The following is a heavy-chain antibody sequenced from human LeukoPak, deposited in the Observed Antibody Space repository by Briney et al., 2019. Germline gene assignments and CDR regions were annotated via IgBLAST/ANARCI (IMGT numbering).Heavy chain of an antibody. V-gene: IGHV1-69*04. CDR1: GGTLSSYA. D-gene: IGHD2-2*02. Sequence: SVKVSCKASGGTLSSYAISWVRQAPGQGLEWMGRIIPILGIANYAQKFQGRVTITADKSTSTAYMELSSLRSEDTAVYYCARVRCSSTSCYMGQYNWFDPWGQGTLVTVSS. J-gene: IGHJ5*02. CDR2: IIPILGIA. CDR3: ARVRCSSTSCYMGQYNWFDP.